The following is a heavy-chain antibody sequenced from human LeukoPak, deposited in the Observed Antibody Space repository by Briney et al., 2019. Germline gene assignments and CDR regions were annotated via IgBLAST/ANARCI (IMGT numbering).Heavy chain of an antibody. Sequence: GASVKVSCKASGGTFSSYAISWVRQAPGQGLEWMGGIIPIFGTANYAQKFQGRVTITLDESTSTAYMELSSLRPEQTAVYYGASQIYAGDSSAKRDYRGQGNLVTVSS. CDR1: GGTFSSYA. D-gene: IGHD6-19*01. J-gene: IGHJ4*02. CDR3: ASQIYAGDSSAKRDY. CDR2: IIPIFGTA. V-gene: IGHV1-69*01.